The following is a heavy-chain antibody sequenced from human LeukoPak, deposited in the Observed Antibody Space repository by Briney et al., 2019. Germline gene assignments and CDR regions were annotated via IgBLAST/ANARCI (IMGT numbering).Heavy chain of an antibody. CDR1: GFTFSSYG. Sequence: PGGSLILSCAASGFTFSSYGMHWVRQTPGKGLECVAGISYEGNNKYYADSVKGRFTISRDDSKNTMYLQMNSLRAEDTAVYYCAKDRNYVATLDYWGQGTLVTVSS. V-gene: IGHV3-30*18. J-gene: IGHJ4*02. CDR2: ISYEGNNK. D-gene: IGHD3-10*02. CDR3: AKDRNYVATLDY.